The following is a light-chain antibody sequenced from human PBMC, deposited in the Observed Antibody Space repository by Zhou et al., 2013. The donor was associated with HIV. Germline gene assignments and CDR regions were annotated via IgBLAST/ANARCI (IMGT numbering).Light chain of an antibody. CDR1: QGISNS. J-gene: IGKJ1*01. CDR2: AAS. CDR3: QQSYSTPWT. Sequence: DIQMTQSPSSLSASVGDRVTITCRARQGISNSLAWYQQKPGTVPKLLIYAASTLQSGVPSRFSGSGSGTDFTLTISSLQPEDFATYYCQQSYSTPWTFGQGTKVEIK. V-gene: IGKV1-27*01.